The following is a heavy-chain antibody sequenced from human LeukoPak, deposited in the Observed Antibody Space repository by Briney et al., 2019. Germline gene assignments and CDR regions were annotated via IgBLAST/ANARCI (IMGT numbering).Heavy chain of an antibody. CDR2: IYYSGST. J-gene: IGHJ6*03. D-gene: IGHD2-2*01. V-gene: IGHV4-39*07. CDR3: ARGPPVVPAARAYYYYYMDV. CDR1: GDSIRSSSYH. Sequence: PSETLSLTCTVSGDSIRSSSYHWGWIRQPPGKGLEWIGSIYYSGSTYNNRSLKSRVTISVDTSKNQFSLKLSSVTAADTAVYYCARGPPVVPAARAYYYYYMDVWGKGTTVTVSS.